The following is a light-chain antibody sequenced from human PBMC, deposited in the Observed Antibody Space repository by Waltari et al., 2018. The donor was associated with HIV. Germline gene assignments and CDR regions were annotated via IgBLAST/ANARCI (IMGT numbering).Light chain of an antibody. CDR1: SSDVGAYNL. J-gene: IGLJ3*02. CDR3: CSYVSEIVPCV. Sequence: QTALTQPASVSGSPGQSITIPCTGTSSDVGAYNLVSWYQHHPGKAPRLIIYDVSERPAGFSNRFTGSKSGNTASLTISGLQAEDEADYYCCSYVSEIVPCVFGGGTKLTVL. V-gene: IGLV2-23*02. CDR2: DVS.